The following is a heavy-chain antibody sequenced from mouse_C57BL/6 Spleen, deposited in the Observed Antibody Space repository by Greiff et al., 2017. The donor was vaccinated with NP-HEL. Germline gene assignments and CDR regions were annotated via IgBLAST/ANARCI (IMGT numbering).Heavy chain of an antibody. CDR3: TTVLLITTGFAY. CDR2: IDPEDGDT. D-gene: IGHD1-1*01. V-gene: IGHV14-1*01. CDR1: GFNIKDYY. J-gene: IGHJ3*01. Sequence: VQLQQSGAELVRPGASVKLSCTASGFNIKDYYMHWVKQRPEQGLEWIGRIDPEDGDTEYAPKFQGKATMTADTSSNTAYLQLSSLTSEDTAVYYCTTVLLITTGFAYWGQGTLVTVSA.